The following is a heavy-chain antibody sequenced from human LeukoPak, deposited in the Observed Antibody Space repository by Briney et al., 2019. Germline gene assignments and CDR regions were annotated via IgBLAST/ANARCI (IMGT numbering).Heavy chain of an antibody. J-gene: IGHJ4*02. CDR1: GGSISSYY. Sequence: SETLSLTCTVSGGSISSYYWSWIRQPPGKGLEWIGYIYYSGSTNYNPSLKSRVTISVDTSKNQFSLKLSSVTAADTAVYYCARAPFSVARLYYFDYWGQGTLVTVSS. CDR2: IYYSGST. V-gene: IGHV4-59*01. D-gene: IGHD6-19*01. CDR3: ARAPFSVARLYYFDY.